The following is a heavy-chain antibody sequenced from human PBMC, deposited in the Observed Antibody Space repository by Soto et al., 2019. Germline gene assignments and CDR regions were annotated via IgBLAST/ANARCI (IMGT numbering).Heavy chain of an antibody. D-gene: IGHD3-16*02. CDR3: ASLERLGELSNRRIHPSHYYYGMDV. Sequence: GASVKVSCTASGYTFTSYAMHWVRQAPGQRLEWMGWINAGNGNTKYSQKFQGRVTITRDTSASTAYMELSSLRSEDTAVYYCASLERLGELSNRRIHPSHYYYGMDVWGQGTTVTVSS. CDR2: INAGNGNT. V-gene: IGHV1-3*01. J-gene: IGHJ6*02. CDR1: GYTFTSYA.